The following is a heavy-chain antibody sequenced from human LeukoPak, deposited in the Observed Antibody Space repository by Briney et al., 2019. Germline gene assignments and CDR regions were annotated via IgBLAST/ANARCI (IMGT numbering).Heavy chain of an antibody. Sequence: PGGSLRLSCAASGFTFNNYAMNWVRQAPGKGLEWVSSISGGGETTYYADSAKGRFTISRGNSQNTLYPQMNSLRAEDTAVYYCARDYAGYVGYFFFDYWGQGTLVTVSS. CDR2: ISGGGETT. CDR3: ARDYAGYVGYFFFDY. CDR1: GFTFNNYA. V-gene: IGHV3-23*01. J-gene: IGHJ4*02. D-gene: IGHD4-17*01.